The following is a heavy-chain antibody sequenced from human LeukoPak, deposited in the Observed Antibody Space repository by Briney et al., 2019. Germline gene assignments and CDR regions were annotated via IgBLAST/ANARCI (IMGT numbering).Heavy chain of an antibody. V-gene: IGHV3-30*18. CDR1: GFTFSSYG. CDR2: ISYDGSNK. Sequence: GGSLRLSCAASGFTFSSYGMHRVRQAPGKGLEWVAVISYDGSNKYYADSEKGRFTISRDNSKNTLYLQMNSLRAEDTAVYYCAKGVDIVVVVAAHSEYYFDYWGQGTLVTVSS. CDR3: AKGVDIVVVVAAHSEYYFDY. J-gene: IGHJ4*02. D-gene: IGHD2-15*01.